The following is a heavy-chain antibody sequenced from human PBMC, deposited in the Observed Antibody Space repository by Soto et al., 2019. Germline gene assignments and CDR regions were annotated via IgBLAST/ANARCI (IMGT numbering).Heavy chain of an antibody. Sequence: GGSLRLSCAASGFTFSSYAMHWVRQAPGKGLEWVAVISYDGSNKYYADSVKGRFTISRDNSKNTLYLQMNSLRAEDTAVYYCARDLGNVLRFLEWKNYYYYYGMDVWGQGTTVTVSS. V-gene: IGHV3-30-3*01. CDR2: ISYDGSNK. CDR3: ARDLGNVLRFLEWKNYYYYYGMDV. D-gene: IGHD3-3*01. J-gene: IGHJ6*02. CDR1: GFTFSSYA.